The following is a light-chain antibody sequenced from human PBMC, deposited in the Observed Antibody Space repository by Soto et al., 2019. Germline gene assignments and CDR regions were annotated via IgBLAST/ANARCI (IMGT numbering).Light chain of an antibody. V-gene: IGKV3-20*01. J-gene: IGKJ1*01. CDR1: QSVSSNY. CDR2: GAL. Sequence: EIVLTQSPGTLSLSPGERATLSCRASQSVSSNYLAWYQQKPGQAPRLLIYGALSRATGIPDRFSGRGSGTDFTLTIRRLEPEDFAVYYCQQYSSSPRTFGQGTKVEVK. CDR3: QQYSSSPRT.